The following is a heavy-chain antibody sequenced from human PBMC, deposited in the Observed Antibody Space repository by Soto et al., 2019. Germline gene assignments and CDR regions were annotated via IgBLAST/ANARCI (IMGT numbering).Heavy chain of an antibody. J-gene: IGHJ4*02. CDR1: GGSVSSGSYY. CDR3: ARGFARTAGFDY. D-gene: IGHD6-6*01. V-gene: IGHV4-61*01. CDR2: IYYSGST. Sequence: QVQLQESGPGLVKPSETLSLTCTVSGGSVSSGSYYWSWIRQPPGKGLEWIGYIYYSGSTHYNPSRNSRVTISVDTSKNQFSLKLSSVTAADTAVYYCARGFARTAGFDYWGQGTLVTVSS.